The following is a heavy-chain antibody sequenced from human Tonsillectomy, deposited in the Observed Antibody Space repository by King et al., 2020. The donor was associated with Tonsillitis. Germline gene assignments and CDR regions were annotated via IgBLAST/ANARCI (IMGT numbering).Heavy chain of an antibody. CDR2: VYYSAST. CDR3: ARSASSCTSTSCYRGLDY. J-gene: IGHJ4*02. V-gene: IGHV4-31*03. D-gene: IGHD2-2*01. Sequence: QVRLQESGPGLVKPSQTLSLTCTVSGGSISSDYYYWSWIRQHTVKGLEWIGYVYYSASTSYNPSLKSRVTISVDTSKNQFSLRLTSVTAADTAVYYCARSASSCTSTSCYRGLDYWGQGTLVTVSS. CDR1: GGSISSDYYY.